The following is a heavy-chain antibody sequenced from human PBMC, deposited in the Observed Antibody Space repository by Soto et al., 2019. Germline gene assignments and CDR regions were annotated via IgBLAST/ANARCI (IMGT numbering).Heavy chain of an antibody. CDR1: GFTFSSYS. CDR3: ARSADYYYDRSFLDY. CDR2: ISSSSSYI. V-gene: IGHV3-21*01. D-gene: IGHD3-22*01. Sequence: EVQLVESGGGLVKPGGSLRLSCAASGFTFSSYSMNWVRQAPGKGLEWVSSISSSSSYIYYADSVKGRFTISRDNATNSLYLQMNSLRAEDTAVYYCARSADYYYDRSFLDYWGQGTLVTVSS. J-gene: IGHJ4*02.